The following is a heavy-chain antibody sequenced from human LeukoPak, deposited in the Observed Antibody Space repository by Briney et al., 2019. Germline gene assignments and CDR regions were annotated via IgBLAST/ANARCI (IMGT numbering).Heavy chain of an antibody. CDR2: ISSSSSYI. J-gene: IGHJ4*02. CDR1: GFTFSSYS. D-gene: IGHD3-22*01. V-gene: IGHV3-21*01. Sequence: GGSLRLSCAASGFTFSSYSMNWVRQAPGKGLEWVSSISSSSSYIYYADSVKGRFTISRDNAKNSLYLQMNSLRAEDTAVYYCARDWYYYDSSGYVYYFDYWGQGTLVTVSS. CDR3: ARDWYYYDSSGYVYYFDY.